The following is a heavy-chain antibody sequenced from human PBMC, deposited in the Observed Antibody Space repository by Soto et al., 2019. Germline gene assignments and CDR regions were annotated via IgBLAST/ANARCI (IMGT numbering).Heavy chain of an antibody. CDR3: VEGWNDF. CDR1: GFMFSSAW. J-gene: IGHJ4*02. D-gene: IGHD1-1*01. Sequence: EVQLVESGGDLVKTGGSLRLSCVTSGFMFSSAWMSWVRQAPGKGLEWVGRIKSKADGGARDYAAPVKGRFSISRDDSKNTLYLQMNSLRAEDTAVYYCVEGWNDFWGQGTLVSVSS. CDR2: IKSKADGGAR. V-gene: IGHV3-15*01.